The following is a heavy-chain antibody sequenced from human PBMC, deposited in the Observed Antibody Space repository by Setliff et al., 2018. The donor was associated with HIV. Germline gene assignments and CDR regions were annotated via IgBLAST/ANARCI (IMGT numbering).Heavy chain of an antibody. J-gene: IGHJ4*02. CDR1: GFTFSSYS. CDR3: AKNSAWAVIGSDYYLDF. CDR2: ISGSSSYF. V-gene: IGHV3-21*04. Sequence: PGGSLRLSCAASGFTFSSYSMSWVRQAPGKGLEWVSSISGSSSYFKYADSVKGRFTVSRDNAKKLVFLQVNSLRAEDTAVYYCAKNSAWAVIGSDYYLDFWGQGTLVTVSS. D-gene: IGHD6-19*01.